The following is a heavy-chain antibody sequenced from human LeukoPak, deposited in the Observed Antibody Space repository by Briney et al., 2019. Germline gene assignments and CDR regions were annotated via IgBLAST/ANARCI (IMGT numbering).Heavy chain of an antibody. CDR3: ARLGYCSGGSCYSEYFDL. V-gene: IGHV4-30-2*01. CDR2: VYHSGTT. Sequence: SETLSLTCTVSGDSISSGDYYWSWIRLPPGKGLEWIGYVYHSGTTYYNPSLKSRVTISVDRSKNQFSLKLSSVTAADTAVYYCARLGYCSGGSCYSEYFDLWGRGTLVTVSS. J-gene: IGHJ2*01. CDR1: GDSISSGDYY. D-gene: IGHD2-15*01.